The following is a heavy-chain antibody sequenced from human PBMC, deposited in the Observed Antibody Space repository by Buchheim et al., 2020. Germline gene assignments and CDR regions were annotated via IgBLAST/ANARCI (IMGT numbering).Heavy chain of an antibody. D-gene: IGHD2-21*02. J-gene: IGHJ4*02. CDR1: GGSISSGDSY. CDR3: ARVGVTAYRPYYFDY. Sequence: QVQLQESGPGLVKPSQTLSLTCTVSGGSISSGDSYGSWIRKPPGKGREWIGYIYSSGSTYYNPSLKSRVTISVDTSKNQFSLKLSSVTAADTAVYYCARVGVTAYRPYYFDYWGQGTL. CDR2: IYSSGST. V-gene: IGHV4-30-4*01.